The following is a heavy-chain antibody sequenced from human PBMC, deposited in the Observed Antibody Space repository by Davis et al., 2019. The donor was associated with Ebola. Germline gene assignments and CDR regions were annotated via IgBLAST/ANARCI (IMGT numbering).Heavy chain of an antibody. D-gene: IGHD1-1*01. CDR2: IKTDGSAK. Sequence: GESLKISCAASGFTFSSSWMTWVRQAPEKGLEWVATIKTDGSAKYYVDSVKGRFTISRDNSKNTLFLQMSSLRADDTAVFYCAKSDWNDVSDYWGQGTLVTVSS. V-gene: IGHV3-7*03. CDR1: GFTFSSSW. J-gene: IGHJ4*02. CDR3: AKSDWNDVSDY.